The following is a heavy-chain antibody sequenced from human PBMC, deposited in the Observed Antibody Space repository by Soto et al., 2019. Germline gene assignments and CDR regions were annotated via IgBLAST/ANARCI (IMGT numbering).Heavy chain of an antibody. D-gene: IGHD2-8*01. Sequence: SETLSLTCTVSGGSVSSGSYYWSWIRQPPGKGLEWIGYIYYSGSTNYTPSLKSRVTISVDTSKNQFSLKLSSVTAADTAVYYCASLGYCTNGVCLSYFDYWGQGTLVTVSS. CDR1: GGSVSSGSYY. CDR2: IYYSGST. CDR3: ASLGYCTNGVCLSYFDY. V-gene: IGHV4-61*01. J-gene: IGHJ4*02.